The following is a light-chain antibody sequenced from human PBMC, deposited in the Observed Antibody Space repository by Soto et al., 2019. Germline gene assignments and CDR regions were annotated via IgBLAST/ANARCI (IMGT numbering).Light chain of an antibody. CDR1: QSVITD. Sequence: EIVLTQSPATLSLSPGERATLSCRASQSVITDLGWYQQKPGQAPRLLIYDASNRATGIPARFSGSGSGTDFTLTISSLEPEDFAVYYCQQRYNWPPVTFGPGTRLEIK. CDR2: DAS. CDR3: QQRYNWPPVT. J-gene: IGKJ5*01. V-gene: IGKV3-11*01.